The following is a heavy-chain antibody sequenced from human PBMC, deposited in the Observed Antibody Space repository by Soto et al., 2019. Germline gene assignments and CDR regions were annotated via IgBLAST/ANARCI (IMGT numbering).Heavy chain of an antibody. J-gene: IGHJ6*02. D-gene: IGHD3-10*01. CDR2: IIPILNTA. CDR3: GRVDYDSTYGFYYYGLDV. V-gene: IGHV1-69*01. CDR1: GGTFSSYS. Sequence: QVHLVQSGAEVKKPGSSVRVSCKTSGGTFSSYSFTWVRQAPGQGLEWMGEIIPILNTANFAQKFQSRVTISAAEPTSTVYMDLGSLSPDDTAVYYCGRVDYDSTYGFYYYGLDVWGQGTTVTVSS.